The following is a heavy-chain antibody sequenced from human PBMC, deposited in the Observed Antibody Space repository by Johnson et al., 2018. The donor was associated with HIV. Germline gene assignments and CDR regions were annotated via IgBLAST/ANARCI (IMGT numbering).Heavy chain of an antibody. V-gene: IGHV3-20*04. D-gene: IGHD1-1*01. CDR1: GFTFDNYA. CDR3: ASDLLFGTTQSDHDAFDI. J-gene: IGHJ3*02. Sequence: MQLVESGGTVVRPGGSLRLSCAASGFTFDNYAMRWVRQAPGKGLEWVSLICWDGGSTYYADSVKGRFTISRDNSKNTLYLQMNSLRAEDTAVYYCASDLLFGTTQSDHDAFDIWGQGTMVTVSS. CDR2: ICWDGGST.